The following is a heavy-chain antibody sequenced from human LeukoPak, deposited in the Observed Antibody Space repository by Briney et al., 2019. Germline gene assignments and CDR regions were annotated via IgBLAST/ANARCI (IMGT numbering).Heavy chain of an antibody. J-gene: IGHJ4*02. D-gene: IGHD3-22*01. CDR1: RFIFDDYV. CDR3: ANGEGYDSSLDY. CDR2: ISGDGGSR. V-gene: IGHV3-43*02. Sequence: GGSLRLSCAVSRFIFDDYVMRWVRQAPGKGLEWVSLISGDGGSRYYADSVKGRFTISRDNSKKSLFLQMNILTTKSTALYYCANGEGYDSSLDYWGQGTLVTVSS.